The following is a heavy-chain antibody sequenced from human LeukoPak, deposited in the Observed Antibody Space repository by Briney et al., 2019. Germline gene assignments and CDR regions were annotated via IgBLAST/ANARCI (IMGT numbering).Heavy chain of an antibody. CDR3: AKDVNKVTTHFDY. D-gene: IGHD4-17*01. CDR2: ISYDGGNK. Sequence: PGGSLRLSCAASGFTFSNYGMHWVRQAPGKGLEWVAVISYDGGNKYCADSVKGRFTISRDNSKNTLYLQMNSLRTEDTAVYYCAKDVNKVTTHFDYWGQGALVTVSS. CDR1: GFTFSNYG. J-gene: IGHJ4*02. V-gene: IGHV3-30*18.